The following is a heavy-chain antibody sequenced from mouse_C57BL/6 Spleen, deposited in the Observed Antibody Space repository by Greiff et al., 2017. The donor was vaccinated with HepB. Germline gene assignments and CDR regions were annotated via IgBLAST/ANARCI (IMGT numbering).Heavy chain of an antibody. CDR2: IDPETGGT. CDR3: TRSSYYYGSRGVAY. J-gene: IGHJ3*01. CDR1: GYTFTDYE. Sequence: VQLQQSGAELVRPGASVTLSCKASGYTFTDYEMHWVKQTPVHGLEWIGAIDPETGGTAYNQKFKGKAILTADKSSSTAYMELRSLTSEDSAVYYCTRSSYYYGSRGVAYWGQGTLVTVSA. V-gene: IGHV1-15*01. D-gene: IGHD1-1*01.